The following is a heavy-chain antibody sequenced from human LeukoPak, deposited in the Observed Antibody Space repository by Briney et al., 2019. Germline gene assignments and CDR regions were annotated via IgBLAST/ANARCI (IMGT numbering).Heavy chain of an antibody. D-gene: IGHD1-14*01. CDR2: MNPNSGNT. Sequence: ASVKVSCKASGCTFPSYDINWVRQATGQGLEWMGWMNPNSGNTGYAQKFQGRVTITRNTSISKAYMELSSLRSEDTAVYYCARGPGIPDYYYYYMDVWGKGTTVTVSS. V-gene: IGHV1-8*03. CDR3: ARGPGIPDYYYYYMDV. CDR1: GCTFPSYD. J-gene: IGHJ6*03.